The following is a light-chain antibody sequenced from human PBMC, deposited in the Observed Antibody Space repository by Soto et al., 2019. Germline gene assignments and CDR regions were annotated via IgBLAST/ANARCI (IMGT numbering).Light chain of an antibody. J-gene: IGKJ3*01. Sequence: DIQLTQSPSFLSASVGDRVTITCRASQGISSYLAWYQQKPGKAPKFLIYAASTLQSGVPSRFSGSGSGTEFTLTISSLQPEDFATYYCQQLNSYPRVTFGPGTKVDIK. CDR3: QQLNSYPRVT. CDR2: AAS. V-gene: IGKV1-9*01. CDR1: QGISSY.